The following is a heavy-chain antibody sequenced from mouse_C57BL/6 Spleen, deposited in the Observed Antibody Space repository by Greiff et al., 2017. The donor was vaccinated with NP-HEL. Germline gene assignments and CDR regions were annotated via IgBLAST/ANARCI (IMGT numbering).Heavy chain of an antibody. CDR3: TRITTVYYFDY. V-gene: IGHV14-1*01. CDR1: GFNIKDYY. CDR2: IDPEDGDT. D-gene: IGHD1-1*01. Sequence: EVQLQQSGAELVRPGASVKLSCTASGFNIKDYYMHWVKQRPEQGLEWIGRIDPEDGDTEYAPKFQGKATMTADTSSNTAYLQLSSLTSEDTAVYYCTRITTVYYFDYWGQGTTLTVSS. J-gene: IGHJ2*01.